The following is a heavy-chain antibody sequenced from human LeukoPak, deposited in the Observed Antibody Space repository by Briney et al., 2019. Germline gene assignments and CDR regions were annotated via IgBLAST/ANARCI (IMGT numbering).Heavy chain of an antibody. Sequence: SETLSLTCAVYGGSFSGYYWSWIRQPPGKGLEWIGEINHSGSTNYNPSLKSRVTISVDTSKNQFSLKLSSVTAADTAVYYCARVSITMVQGSAFDIWGQGTMVTVSS. J-gene: IGHJ3*02. CDR3: ARVSITMVQGSAFDI. D-gene: IGHD3-10*01. CDR2: INHSGST. CDR1: GGSFSGYY. V-gene: IGHV4-34*01.